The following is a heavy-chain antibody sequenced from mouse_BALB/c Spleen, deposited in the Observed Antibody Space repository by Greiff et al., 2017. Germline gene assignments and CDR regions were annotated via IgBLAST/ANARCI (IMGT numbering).Heavy chain of an antibody. J-gene: IGHJ3*01. CDR3: ARDGGAYGYGWFAY. D-gene: IGHD2-2*01. CDR2: IWAGGST. Sequence: VMLVESGPGLVAPSQSLSITCTVSGFSLTSYGVHWVRQPPGKGLEWLGVIWAGGSTNYNSALMSRLSISKDNSKSQVFLKMNSLQTDDTAMYYCARDGGAYGYGWFAYWGQGTLVTVSA. V-gene: IGHV2-9*02. CDR1: GFSLTSYG.